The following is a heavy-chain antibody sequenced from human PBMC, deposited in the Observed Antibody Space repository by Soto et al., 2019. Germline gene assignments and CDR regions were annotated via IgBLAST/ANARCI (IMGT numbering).Heavy chain of an antibody. CDR1: GDTFTSYY. CDR2: INPHVGST. CDR3: ARSSGGNFGIIIEGSNWFDP. V-gene: IGHV1-46*01. Sequence: GASVKVSCKAPGDTFTSYYLNWVRQAPGQGLEWMGVINPHVGSTKYAQKFQGRVTMTRDTSRSTVYMELRSLRSDDTAIYYCARSSGGNFGIIIEGSNWFDPWGQGTLVTVSS. J-gene: IGHJ5*02. D-gene: IGHD3-3*01.